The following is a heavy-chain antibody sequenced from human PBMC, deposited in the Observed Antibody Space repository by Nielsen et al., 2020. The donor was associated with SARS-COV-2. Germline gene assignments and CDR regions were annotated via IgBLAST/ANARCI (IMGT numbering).Heavy chain of an antibody. V-gene: IGHV3-21*01. D-gene: IGHD3-10*01. CDR1: GFTFSSYS. J-gene: IGHJ4*02. CDR2: ISSSSSYI. CDR3: ARGQPGDTIDY. Sequence: GESLKISCAASGFTFSSYSMNWVRQAPGKGLEWVSSISSSSSYIYYADSVKGRFTISRDNAKNSLYLQMNSLRAEDTAVYYCARGQPGDTIDYWGPGTLVTVSS.